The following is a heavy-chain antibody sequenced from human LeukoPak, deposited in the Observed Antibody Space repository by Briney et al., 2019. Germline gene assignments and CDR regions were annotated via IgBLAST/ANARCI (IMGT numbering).Heavy chain of an antibody. CDR3: ARSGGRIEILGGGVDY. CDR1: GFTFSSYT. D-gene: IGHD3-16*01. CDR2: ISYDGSNK. Sequence: PGRSLRLSRAASGFTFSSYTMHWVRQAPGQELEWVAVISYDGSNKDYADSVKGRFTISRDNSKNTLYLQMNSLRAEDTAVYYCARSGGRIEILGGGVDYWGQGTLVTVSS. J-gene: IGHJ4*02. V-gene: IGHV3-30-3*01.